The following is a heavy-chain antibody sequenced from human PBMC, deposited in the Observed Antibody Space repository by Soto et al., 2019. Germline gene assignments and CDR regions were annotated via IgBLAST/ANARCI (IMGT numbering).Heavy chain of an antibody. V-gene: IGHV4-4*02. J-gene: IGHJ4*02. Sequence: QEQLPESGPGLVKPSGTLSLTCAVSGGSISSNNWWTWVRQHPGKGLEWIGEIHHSGSTNYSPSLKSRVTISVDKSKNQCSLNLSSVTAADTAVYYCASRIVARPYWGPGTLVTVSS. D-gene: IGHD6-6*01. CDR1: GGSISSNNW. CDR2: IHHSGST. CDR3: ASRIVARPY.